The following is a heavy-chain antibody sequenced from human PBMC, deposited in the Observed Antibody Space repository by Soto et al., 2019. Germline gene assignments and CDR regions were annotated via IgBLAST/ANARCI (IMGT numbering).Heavy chain of an antibody. CDR1: TGSIDNYY. D-gene: IGHD1-1*01. CDR2: IYYSGNT. J-gene: IGHJ4*02. Sequence: SETLSLTCTVSTGSIDNYYWTWIRQPPGKGLDWIGSIYYSGNTYYNPSLKTRVTISLDKSKSQFSLKLNSVTAADSAVYFCARLEGLATISYYFDYWGQGTLVTVSS. V-gene: IGHV4-59*05. CDR3: ARLEGLATISYYFDY.